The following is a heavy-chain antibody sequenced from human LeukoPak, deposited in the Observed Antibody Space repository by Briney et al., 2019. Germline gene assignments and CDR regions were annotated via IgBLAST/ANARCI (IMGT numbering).Heavy chain of an antibody. D-gene: IGHD3-10*01. V-gene: IGHV4-59*08. Sequence: PSETLSLTCTVSGGSISSYYWSWIRQPPGKGLEWIGYIYISGSTNYNPSLKSRVTISVDTSKNQFSLKLSSVTAADTAVYYCARRLGSGSRNDAFDIWGQGTMVPVSS. CDR1: GGSISSYY. J-gene: IGHJ3*02. CDR3: ARRLGSGSRNDAFDI. CDR2: IYISGST.